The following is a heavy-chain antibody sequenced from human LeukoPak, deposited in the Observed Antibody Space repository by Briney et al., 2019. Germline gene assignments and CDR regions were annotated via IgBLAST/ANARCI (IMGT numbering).Heavy chain of an antibody. CDR2: ISGSGGST. Sequence: AGGSLRLSCAASGFTFSSYAMSWVRQAPGKGLEWVSAISGSGGSTYYADSVKGRFTISRDNSKNTLYLQMNSLRAEDTAVYYCARSLWNYGSGSPDAFDIWGQGTMVTVSS. CDR1: GFTFSSYA. J-gene: IGHJ3*02. D-gene: IGHD3-10*01. CDR3: ARSLWNYGSGSPDAFDI. V-gene: IGHV3-23*01.